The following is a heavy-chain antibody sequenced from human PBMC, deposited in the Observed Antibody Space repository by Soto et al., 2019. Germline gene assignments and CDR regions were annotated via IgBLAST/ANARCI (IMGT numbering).Heavy chain of an antibody. D-gene: IGHD4-4*01. Sequence: SETLSLTCAFSGCSISSSNWWIWVRQPPGKGLEWIGEIYHSGSTNYNPPLLSRVTISADTSKNQFLLRLTSVTAADTGVYFCARTLGPQVTGYVDSDYRWTIDQWGQGTLVTVSS. V-gene: IGHV4-4*02. CDR3: ARTLGPQVTGYVDSDYRWTIDQ. J-gene: IGHJ4*02. CDR2: IYHSGST. CDR1: GCSISSSNW.